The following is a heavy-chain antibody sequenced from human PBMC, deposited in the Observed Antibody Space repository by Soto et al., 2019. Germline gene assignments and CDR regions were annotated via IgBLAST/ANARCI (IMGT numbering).Heavy chain of an antibody. Sequence: SETLSLTCTVSVGSITSFYWSWIRQTPGKGLEWIGHISYTGSTNYNPSLKSRVTIAVDTSKNQFSLNLTSVTAADTAVYYCAREGNGWYYSDYWGQGALVTVSS. CDR3: AREGNGWYYSDY. D-gene: IGHD6-19*01. CDR2: ISYTGST. J-gene: IGHJ4*02. V-gene: IGHV4-59*01. CDR1: VGSITSFY.